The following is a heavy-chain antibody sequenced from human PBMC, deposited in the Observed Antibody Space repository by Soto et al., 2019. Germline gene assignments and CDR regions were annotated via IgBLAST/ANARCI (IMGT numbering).Heavy chain of an antibody. CDR2: ISGSGSAT. D-gene: IGHD6-19*01. CDR1: GFTFSSDA. Sequence: EVQLLESGGDLVQPGGSLRLSCVASGFTFSSDAMNWVRQARGKGLEWVSTISGSGSATYYADSVKGRFSISRDNSKTTLFLQMNSLRAEDTAVYYCAKGTEAVVGNYFDLWGRGTLVTVSS. J-gene: IGHJ2*01. V-gene: IGHV3-23*01. CDR3: AKGTEAVVGNYFDL.